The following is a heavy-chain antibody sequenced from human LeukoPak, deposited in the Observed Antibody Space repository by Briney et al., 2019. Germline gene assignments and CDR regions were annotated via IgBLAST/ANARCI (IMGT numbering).Heavy chain of an antibody. CDR3: ARGNGYNYHFDY. D-gene: IGHD5-24*01. V-gene: IGHV3-30-3*01. J-gene: IGHJ4*02. CDR2: ISYDGSNK. Sequence: GRSLRLSCAASGFTFSSYAMHWVRQAPGKGLEWVAVISYDGSNKYYADSVKGRFTISRDNSKNTLYLQMNSLRAEDTAVYYCARGNGYNYHFDYWGQGTLVTVSS. CDR1: GFTFSSYA.